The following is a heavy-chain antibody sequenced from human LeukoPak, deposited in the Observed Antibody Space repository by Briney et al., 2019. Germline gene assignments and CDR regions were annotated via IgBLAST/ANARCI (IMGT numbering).Heavy chain of an antibody. V-gene: IGHV3-74*01. CDR1: GFTFSSYW. J-gene: IGHJ4*02. D-gene: IGHD3-10*01. CDR2: INSDGSST. CDR3: ARVEFGELSPYFDY. Sequence: GGSLRLSCAASGFTFSSYWMHWVRQAPGKGLVWVSRINSDGSSTSYADSVEGRFTISRDNAKNTLYLQMNSLRAEDTAVYYCARVEFGELSPYFDYWGQGTLVTVSS.